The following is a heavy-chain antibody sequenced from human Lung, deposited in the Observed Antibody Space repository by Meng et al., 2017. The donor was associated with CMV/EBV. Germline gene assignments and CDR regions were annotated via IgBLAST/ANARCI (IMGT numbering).Heavy chain of an antibody. Sequence: GESLKISCAASGFTFSSYAMSWVRQAPGKGLEWVSAISGSGGSTYYADSVKGRFTISRDNSKNTLYLQMNSLRAEDTAVYYCAKDPVPAALYYFDYWGQGTXVTVSS. CDR1: GFTFSSYA. CDR3: AKDPVPAALYYFDY. CDR2: ISGSGGST. D-gene: IGHD2-2*01. V-gene: IGHV3-23*01. J-gene: IGHJ4*02.